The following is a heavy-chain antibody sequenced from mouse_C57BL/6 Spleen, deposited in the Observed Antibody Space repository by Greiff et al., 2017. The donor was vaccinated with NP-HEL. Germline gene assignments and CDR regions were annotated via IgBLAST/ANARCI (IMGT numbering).Heavy chain of an antibody. CDR1: GFTFSDYY. V-gene: IGHV5-16*01. CDR3: ARGASDPDGYYAWFAY. Sequence: EVQLVESEGGLVQPGSSMKLSCTASGFTFSDYYMAWVRQVPETGLEWVANINYDGSSTYYLDSLKSRFIISRDNAKNILYLQMSSLKSEDTATYYCARGASDPDGYYAWFAYWGQGTLVTVSA. D-gene: IGHD2-3*01. CDR2: INYDGSST. J-gene: IGHJ3*01.